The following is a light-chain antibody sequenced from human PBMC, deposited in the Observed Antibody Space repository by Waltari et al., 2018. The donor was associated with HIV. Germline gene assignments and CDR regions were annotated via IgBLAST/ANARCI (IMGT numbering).Light chain of an antibody. CDR3: CSYTTGNTLV. Sequence: QSALPPPASMSGSPGQSITISCTGTSRAIGTSNHVSWYQQHPGKVPYLVIWEDNKRPSDTSSRFSGSKSGDTASLTISGLQAEDEADYYSCSYTTGNTLVFGGGTKLTVL. J-gene: IGLJ2*01. CDR1: SRAIGTSNH. CDR2: EDN. V-gene: IGLV2-14*01.